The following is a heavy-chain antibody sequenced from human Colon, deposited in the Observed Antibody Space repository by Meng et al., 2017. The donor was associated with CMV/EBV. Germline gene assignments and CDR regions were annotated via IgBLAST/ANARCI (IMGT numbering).Heavy chain of an antibody. J-gene: IGHJ4*02. CDR2: INHSGST. CDR1: GGSFSGYY. CDR3: ARGLYGSGRHQIDY. D-gene: IGHD3-10*01. Sequence: QLQLKQWGAGLLKPSETLSLTCAVYGGSFSGYYWSWIRQPPGKGLEWIGEINHSGSTNYNPSLKSRVTISVDTSKNQFSLKLSSVTAADTAVYYCARGLYGSGRHQIDYWGQGTLVTVSS. V-gene: IGHV4-34*01.